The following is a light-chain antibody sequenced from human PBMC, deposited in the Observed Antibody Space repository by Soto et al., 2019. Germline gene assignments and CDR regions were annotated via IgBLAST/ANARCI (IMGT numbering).Light chain of an antibody. Sequence: EIVLTQSPATLSLPPGERATLSCRASQSVGNSLAWYQQKPGQAPGLLIYEVSTRATGIPARFSDSGSGTDFTLTISSLEPEDFAVYYCHQHSDWPLTFGAGTRVEIK. CDR2: EVS. J-gene: IGKJ4*01. V-gene: IGKV3-11*01. CDR3: HQHSDWPLT. CDR1: QSVGNS.